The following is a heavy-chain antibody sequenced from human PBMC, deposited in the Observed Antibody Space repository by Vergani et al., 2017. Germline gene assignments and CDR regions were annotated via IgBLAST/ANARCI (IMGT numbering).Heavy chain of an antibody. CDR3: AGPGGWAVFSPSPYGMDV. CDR2: ISGSGGST. Sequence: EVQLLESGGGLVQPGGSLRLSCAASGFTFSSYAMSWVRQAPGKGLEWVSAISGSGGSTYYADSVKGRFTISRDNSKNTLYLQMNSLRAEDTAVYYCAGPGGWAVFSPSPYGMDVWGQGTTVTVSS. J-gene: IGHJ6*02. D-gene: IGHD3-16*01. CDR1: GFTFSSYA. V-gene: IGHV3-23*01.